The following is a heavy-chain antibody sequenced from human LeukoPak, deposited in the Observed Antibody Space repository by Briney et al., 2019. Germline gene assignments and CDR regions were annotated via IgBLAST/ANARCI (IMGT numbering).Heavy chain of an antibody. D-gene: IGHD2/OR15-2a*01. CDR3: AGFYMIEDAFDI. CDR2: INPNSGGT. J-gene: IGHJ3*02. Sequence: ASVKVSCKASGYTFTGYYMRWVRQAPGQGLEWMGWINPNSGGTNYAQKFQGRVTMTRDTSISTAYMELSRLRSDDTAVYYCAGFYMIEDAFDIWGQGTMVTVSS. CDR1: GYTFTGYY. V-gene: IGHV1-2*02.